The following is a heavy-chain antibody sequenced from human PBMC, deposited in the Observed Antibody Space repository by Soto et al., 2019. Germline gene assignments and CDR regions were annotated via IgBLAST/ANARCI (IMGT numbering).Heavy chain of an antibody. CDR2: IISDSSTI. CDR3: ARGGCGSSWYGDY. CDR1: GFTFSSYN. V-gene: IGHV3-48*02. J-gene: IGHJ4*02. D-gene: IGHD6-13*01. Sequence: EVQLVESGGGLLQPGGSLRLSCAASGFTFSSYNMNWVRQAQGKGLEWVSYIISDSSTIYYADSVKGRFIISRDNAKNSLYLQMNGLGDEDTAVYYCARGGCGSSWYGDYWGQGTLVTVSS.